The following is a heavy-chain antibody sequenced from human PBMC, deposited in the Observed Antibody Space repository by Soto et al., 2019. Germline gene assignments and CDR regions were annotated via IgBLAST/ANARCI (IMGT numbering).Heavy chain of an antibody. CDR3: ARGSTGWFDP. V-gene: IGHV4-31*03. Sequence: QVQLQESGPGLVQPSQTLSLTCTVSGDSISSGGYYWGWIRQHPGKGLEWITYMYHTGSTYYNPSHQSRVTISVDTSKNQFSLKLSSVTAADTAVYYCARGSTGWFDPWGQGTLVTVFS. J-gene: IGHJ5*02. CDR2: MYHTGST. CDR1: GDSISSGGYY.